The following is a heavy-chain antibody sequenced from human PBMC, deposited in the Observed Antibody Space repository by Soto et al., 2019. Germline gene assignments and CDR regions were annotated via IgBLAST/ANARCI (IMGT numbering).Heavy chain of an antibody. Sequence: QVQLVESGGGLVQPGGSLRLSCAASGFTFSDYYMSWIRQAPGKGLEWVSYISSSSSYTNYADSVKGRFTISRDNAKNSLYLQMNSLRAEDTAVYYCARKGVTAMVFDWYFDLWGRGTLVTVSS. CDR3: ARKGVTAMVFDWYFDL. J-gene: IGHJ2*01. CDR2: ISSSSSYT. V-gene: IGHV3-11*06. CDR1: GFTFSDYY. D-gene: IGHD5-18*01.